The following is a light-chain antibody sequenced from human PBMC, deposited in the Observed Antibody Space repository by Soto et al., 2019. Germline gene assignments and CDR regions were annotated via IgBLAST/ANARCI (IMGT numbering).Light chain of an antibody. CDR1: QTISSW. CDR3: QPYNSYSEA. Sequence: DIHMTQSPSTLSGSVGDRVTITCRASQTISSWLAWYQQKPGKAPKLLIYKASTLKSGVPSRFSGSGSGTEFTLTISSLQPDDFATYYCQPYNSYSEAFGQGTKVDIK. V-gene: IGKV1-5*03. J-gene: IGKJ1*01. CDR2: KAS.